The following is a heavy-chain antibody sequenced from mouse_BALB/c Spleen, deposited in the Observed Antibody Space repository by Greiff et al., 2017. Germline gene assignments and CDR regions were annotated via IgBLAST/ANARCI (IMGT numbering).Heavy chain of an antibody. V-gene: IGHV1-7*01. Sequence: QVQLQQSGAELAKPGASVKMSCTASGYTFTSYWMHWVKQRPGQGLEWIGYINPSTGYTEYKQKFKDKATLTADKSSSTAYMQLSSLTSEDSAVYYCARAPAWFAYWGEGTLVTVSA. CDR3: ARAPAWFAY. J-gene: IGHJ3*01. CDR2: INPSTGYT. CDR1: GYTFTSYW.